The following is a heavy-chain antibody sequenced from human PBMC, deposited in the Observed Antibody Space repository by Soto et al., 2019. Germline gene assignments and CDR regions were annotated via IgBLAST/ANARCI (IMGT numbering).Heavy chain of an antibody. Sequence: GGSLRLSCAASGFTFNRHAMHWVRQAPGKGLEWVAVIANDGRDKHHADSVKGRFTISRDNSQNTLYLQMNSLRAEDTAVYYCARDIIVGPAQYYFDYWGQGTLVTVSS. D-gene: IGHD1-26*01. J-gene: IGHJ4*02. CDR1: GFTFNRHA. CDR3: ARDIIVGPAQYYFDY. CDR2: IANDGRDK. V-gene: IGHV3-30*04.